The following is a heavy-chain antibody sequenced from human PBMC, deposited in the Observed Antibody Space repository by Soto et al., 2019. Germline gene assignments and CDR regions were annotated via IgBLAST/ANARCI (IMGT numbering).Heavy chain of an antibody. CDR2: INHSGRT. V-gene: IGHV4-34*01. D-gene: IGHD3-10*01. Sequence: QVQLQQWGAGLLKPSETLSLTCAVYGGSFSGYYWSWIRQPPGKGLEGIVEINHSGRTNYTPSLKSRVTVSVDASKNQFSLKLSSVTAADTAVYYCARADRRYYYGSGSYYTFWGQGTLVTVSS. CDR3: ARADRRYYYGSGSYYTF. CDR1: GGSFSGYY. J-gene: IGHJ4*02.